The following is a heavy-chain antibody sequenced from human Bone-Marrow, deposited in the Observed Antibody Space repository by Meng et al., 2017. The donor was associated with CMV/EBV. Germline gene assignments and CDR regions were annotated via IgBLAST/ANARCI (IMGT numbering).Heavy chain of an antibody. CDR3: ARGLLAPYYDFWSGYSRSYYYYGMDV. V-gene: IGHV1-69*10. D-gene: IGHD3-3*01. J-gene: IGHJ6*02. Sequence: SVKVSCKASGGTFSSYAISWVRQAPGQGLEWMGGIIPILGIANYAQKFQGRVTITADKSTSTAYMELSSLRSEDTAVYYCARGLLAPYYDFWSGYSRSYYYYGMDVWGQGTTVTVSS. CDR2: IIPILGIA. CDR1: GGTFSSYA.